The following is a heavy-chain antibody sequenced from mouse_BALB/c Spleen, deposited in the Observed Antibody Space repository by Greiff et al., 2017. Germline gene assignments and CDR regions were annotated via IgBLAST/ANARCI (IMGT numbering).Heavy chain of an antibody. CDR1: GFTFSSYG. CDR3: ARDGVRGAMDY. J-gene: IGHJ4*01. V-gene: IGHV5-6-3*01. Sequence: EVMLVESGGGLVQPGGSLKLSCAASGFTFSSYGMSWVRQTPDKRLELVATINSNGGSTYYPDSVKGRFTISRDNAKNTLYLQMSSLKSEDTAMYYCARDGVRGAMDYWGQGTSVTVSS. CDR2: INSNGGST.